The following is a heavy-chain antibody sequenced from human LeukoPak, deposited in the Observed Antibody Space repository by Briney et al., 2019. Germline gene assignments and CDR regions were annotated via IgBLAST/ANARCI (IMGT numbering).Heavy chain of an antibody. J-gene: IGHJ4*02. Sequence: SETLSLTCAVYGGSFSGYYWTWIRQHPGKGLEWIAYIYVTGSTYYNPSLQSRVTMSLDTSKNQFSLELKSVTAADTAVYYCARAVKQVVVRFDYWGQGTLVTVSS. CDR1: GGSFSGYY. V-gene: IGHV4-31*11. CDR3: ARAVKQVVVRFDY. CDR2: IYVTGST. D-gene: IGHD2-15*01.